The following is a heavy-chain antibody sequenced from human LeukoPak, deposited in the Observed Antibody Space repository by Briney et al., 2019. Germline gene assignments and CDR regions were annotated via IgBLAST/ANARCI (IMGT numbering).Heavy chain of an antibody. CDR3: ARHPAAAGTGFYGMDV. CDR1: GGSISSLY. J-gene: IGHJ6*02. CDR2: IYYSGST. D-gene: IGHD6-13*01. Sequence: SETLYLTCSVSGGSISSLYWGWIRHPPGKGLEWIGTIYYSGSTYYNPSLKSRVTISVDTSKNQFSLKLISVTAADTAVYYCARHPAAAGTGFYGMDVWGQGTTVTVSS. V-gene: IGHV4-39*01.